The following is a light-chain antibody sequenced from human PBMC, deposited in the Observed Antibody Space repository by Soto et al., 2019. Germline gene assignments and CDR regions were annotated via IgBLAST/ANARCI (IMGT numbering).Light chain of an antibody. V-gene: IGLV2-14*01. CDR1: SSDVGVYNY. J-gene: IGLJ1*01. CDR3: SSYTASSTLLYV. Sequence: QSVLTQPASVSGSPGQSITISCTGTSSDVGVYNYVSWYQQHPGKAPKLMIYEVSHRPSGISNRFSGSKSGSTASLTISRLQAEDEADYYCSSYTASSTLLYVFGTGTKVTVL. CDR2: EVS.